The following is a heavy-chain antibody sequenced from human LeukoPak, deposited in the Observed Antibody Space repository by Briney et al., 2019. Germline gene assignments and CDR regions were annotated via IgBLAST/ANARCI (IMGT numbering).Heavy chain of an antibody. CDR3: ATDERGYDSGDLVD. J-gene: IGHJ4*02. D-gene: IGHD4-17*01. CDR2: IIPIFGTA. CDR1: GGTFSSYA. V-gene: IGHV1-69*05. Sequence: SVKVSCKASGGTFSSYAISWVRQAPGQGLEWMGGIIPIFGTANYAQKFQGRVTITTDESTSTAYMELSSLRSEDTAVYYCATDERGYDSGDLVDWGQGTLLTVSS.